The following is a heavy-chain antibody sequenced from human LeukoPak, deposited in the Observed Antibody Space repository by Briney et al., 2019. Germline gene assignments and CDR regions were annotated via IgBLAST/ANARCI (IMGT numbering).Heavy chain of an antibody. CDR2: INPKSGGT. D-gene: IGHD3-22*01. Sequence: GASVKVSCKASGYTFTGYYMHWVRQAPGQGLEWMGWINPKSGGTNYAQKFQGRVTLTRDTSISTALMELSRLTSDDTAVYYCARGYYDSSDFEYFHHWGQGTLVTVSS. J-gene: IGHJ1*01. CDR3: ARGYYDSSDFEYFHH. V-gene: IGHV1-2*02. CDR1: GYTFTGYY.